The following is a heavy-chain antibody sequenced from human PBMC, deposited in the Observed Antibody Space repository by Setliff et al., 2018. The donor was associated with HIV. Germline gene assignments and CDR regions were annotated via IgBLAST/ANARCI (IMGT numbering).Heavy chain of an antibody. CDR2: VYYNGIT. CDR3: VKMVRGSLSARRMYYFDS. D-gene: IGHD3-10*01. V-gene: IGHV4-30-4*01. Sequence: SETLSLTCTVSSDFVSGDDFYWSWIRQAPGRGLEWIGYVYYNGITHYNPSLKSRLTISIDTSGRRFSLNLTSVTALDTAVYFCVKMVRGSLSARRMYYFDSWGQGTMVTVSS. CDR1: SDFVSGDDFY. J-gene: IGHJ4*02.